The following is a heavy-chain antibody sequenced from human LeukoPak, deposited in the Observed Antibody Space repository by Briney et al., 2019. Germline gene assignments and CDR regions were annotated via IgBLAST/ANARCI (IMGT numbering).Heavy chain of an antibody. CDR3: ARTVAVAGFRYFQH. Sequence: GGSLRLSCAASGFTFSNAWMSWVRQAPGKGLEWVGRIKSKTDGGTIDYAAPVNGRFTISRDDSKNTLYLQMNSLRAEDTAVYYCARTVAVAGFRYFQHWGQGTLVTVSS. CDR2: IKSKTDGGTI. J-gene: IGHJ1*01. D-gene: IGHD6-19*01. CDR1: GFTFSNAW. V-gene: IGHV3-15*01.